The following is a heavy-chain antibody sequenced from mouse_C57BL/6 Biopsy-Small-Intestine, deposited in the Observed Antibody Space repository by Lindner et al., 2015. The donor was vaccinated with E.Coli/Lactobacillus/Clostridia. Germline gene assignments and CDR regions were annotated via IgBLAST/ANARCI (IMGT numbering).Heavy chain of an antibody. CDR3: ASGNYFDY. CDR1: GYAFTNYL. CDR2: INPGSGGT. V-gene: IGHV1-54*01. J-gene: IGHJ2*01. Sequence: VQLQESGAELVRPGTSVKVSCKASGYAFTNYLIEWVKQRPGQGLEWIGVINPGSGGTNYNEKFKDKGTLTADKSSSTAYMQLSSLTSEDSAVYFCASGNYFDYWGQGTTLTVSS. D-gene: IGHD1-1*01.